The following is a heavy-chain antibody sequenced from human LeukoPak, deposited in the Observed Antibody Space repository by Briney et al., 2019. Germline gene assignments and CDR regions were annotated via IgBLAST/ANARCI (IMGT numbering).Heavy chain of an antibody. CDR3: AKATKIIGGFDY. V-gene: IGHV3-23*01. CDR1: GFTFSDNA. Sequence: GGSLRLSCAASGFTFSDNAMSWVRQAPGKGLEWVSATSASGGTICYADSVNGRFIISRDNSKNTLYLQMHSLRAEDTAVYYCAKATKIIGGFDYWGQGTLVTVSS. D-gene: IGHD3-22*01. J-gene: IGHJ4*02. CDR2: TSASGGTI.